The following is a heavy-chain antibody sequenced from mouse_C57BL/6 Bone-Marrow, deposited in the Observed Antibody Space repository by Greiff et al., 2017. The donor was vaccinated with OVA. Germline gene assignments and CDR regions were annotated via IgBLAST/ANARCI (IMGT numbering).Heavy chain of an antibody. V-gene: IGHV14-4*01. CDR3: TYGYYFDY. J-gene: IGHJ2*01. Sequence: EVQLQQSGAELVRPGASVKLSCTASGFNIKDDYMHWVKQRPEQGLEWIGWIDPENGDTEYASKFQGKATITADTSSNTAYLQLSSLTSEDTAVYYCTYGYYFDYWGQGTTLTVSS. CDR1: GFNIKDDY. D-gene: IGHD2-2*01. CDR2: IDPENGDT.